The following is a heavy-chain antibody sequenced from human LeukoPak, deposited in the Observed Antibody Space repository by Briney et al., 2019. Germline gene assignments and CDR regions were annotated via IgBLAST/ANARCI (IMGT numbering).Heavy chain of an antibody. D-gene: IGHD6-13*01. CDR1: GGSISSSSYY. Sequence: SATLSLTCTVSGGSISSSSYYGGWIRQPPGKGLEWIGSIYYSGSTYYNPSLKSRVTISVDTSKSQFSLKLSSATAADTAVYYCALTYSSSWYVPGYYYGMDVWGQGTTVTVS. J-gene: IGHJ6*02. V-gene: IGHV4-39*01. CDR3: ALTYSSSWYVPGYYYGMDV. CDR2: IYYSGST.